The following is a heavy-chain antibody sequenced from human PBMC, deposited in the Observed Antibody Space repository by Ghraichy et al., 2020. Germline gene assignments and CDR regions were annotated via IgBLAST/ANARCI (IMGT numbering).Heavy chain of an antibody. D-gene: IGHD2-21*01. CDR3: ARDKANCDGDCYYLDAFDV. V-gene: IGHV3-48*02. Sequence: GGSLRLSCVGSGFAFSLYNLNWVRQAPGKGLEWVSYISTSSSKVYYADSVKGRFTVSRDNAKNSLYLQMNSLRDEDTAVYYCARDKANCDGDCYYLDAFDVWGQGTMVTVSS. CDR2: ISTSSSKV. J-gene: IGHJ3*01. CDR1: GFAFSLYN.